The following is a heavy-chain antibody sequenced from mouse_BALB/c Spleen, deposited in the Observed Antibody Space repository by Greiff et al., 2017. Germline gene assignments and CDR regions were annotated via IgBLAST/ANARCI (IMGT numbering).Heavy chain of an antibody. CDR3: AREEYGNPWFAY. J-gene: IGHJ3*01. CDR2: IWAGGST. CDR1: GFSLTSYG. D-gene: IGHD2-10*02. V-gene: IGHV2-9*02. Sequence: VKLVESGPGLVAPSQSLSITCTVSGFSLTSYGVHWVRQPPGKGLEWLGVIWAGGSTNYNSDLMSRLSISKDNSKSQVFLKMNSLQTDDTAMYYCAREEYGNPWFAYWGQGTLVTVSA.